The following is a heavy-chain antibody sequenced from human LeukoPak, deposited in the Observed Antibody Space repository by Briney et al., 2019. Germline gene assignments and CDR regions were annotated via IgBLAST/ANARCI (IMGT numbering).Heavy chain of an antibody. Sequence: GGSLRLSCAASGFIFSHYWMGWVRQAPGKGLEWVANIKPDGTEKYYVDSVKGRFTISRDNAKNSLYLLMDSLRAEDTAVYYCAREDMWAFDMRGQGTMVTVSS. CDR2: IKPDGTEK. CDR3: AREDMWAFDM. V-gene: IGHV3-7*01. J-gene: IGHJ3*02. D-gene: IGHD2-15*01. CDR1: GFIFSHYW.